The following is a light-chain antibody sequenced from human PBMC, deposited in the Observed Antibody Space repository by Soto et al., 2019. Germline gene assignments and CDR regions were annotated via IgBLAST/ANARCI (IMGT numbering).Light chain of an antibody. V-gene: IGKV3-11*01. J-gene: IGKJ5*01. CDR3: QQRSNWPPIT. CDR2: DAS. CDR1: LNVNSY. Sequence: VLTQSPATLSLSPGERATLSCRASLNVNSYLAWYQQKPGQAPRLLIYDASNRATGIPARFSGGGSGTDFTLTIDNLEPEDFAIYYCQQRSNWPPITFGQGTRLEIK.